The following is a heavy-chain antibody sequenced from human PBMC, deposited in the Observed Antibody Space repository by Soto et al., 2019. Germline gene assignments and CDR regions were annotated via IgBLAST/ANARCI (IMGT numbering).Heavy chain of an antibody. CDR1: GGSISSGGYY. V-gene: IGHV4-31*03. D-gene: IGHD2-21*02. J-gene: IGHJ4*02. Sequence: SETLSLTCTVSGGSISSGGYYWSWIRQHPGKGLEWIGYIYYSGSTYYNPSLKSRVTISVDTSKNQFSLKLSSVTAADTAVYYCARGLAYCGGDCYFFDYWGQGTLVTVSS. CDR3: ARGLAYCGGDCYFFDY. CDR2: IYYSGST.